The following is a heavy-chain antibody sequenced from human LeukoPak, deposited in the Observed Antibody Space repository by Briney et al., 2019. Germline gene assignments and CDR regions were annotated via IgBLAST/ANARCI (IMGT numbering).Heavy chain of an antibody. V-gene: IGHV3-30*02. Sequence: GGALRLSCAASGFSFMSSDMHWVRQAPGKGLEWMAFMRSDGSDEHYADSVKGRFTISRDNSHNTLYLQMNSPRAEDTATYYCAKLSRGEPNDYWGQGTLVTVSS. CDR1: GFSFMSSD. D-gene: IGHD4-17*01. CDR3: AKLSRGEPNDY. CDR2: MRSDGSDE. J-gene: IGHJ4*02.